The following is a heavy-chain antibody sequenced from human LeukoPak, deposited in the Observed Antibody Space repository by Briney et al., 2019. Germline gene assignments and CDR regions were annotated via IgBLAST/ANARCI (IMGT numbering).Heavy chain of an antibody. Sequence: GGSLRLSCAFTGFTFSCCWMSWVRQAPGKGLEWVANIKQDGSEKYYVDSVKARFTISRDNAKNSLYLQMNRLRAEDTAVYYCARDRHNVGDYWGQGTLVTVSS. CDR3: ARDRHNVGDY. CDR1: GFTFSCCW. J-gene: IGHJ4*02. D-gene: IGHD2-8*01. CDR2: IKQDGSEK. V-gene: IGHV3-7*01.